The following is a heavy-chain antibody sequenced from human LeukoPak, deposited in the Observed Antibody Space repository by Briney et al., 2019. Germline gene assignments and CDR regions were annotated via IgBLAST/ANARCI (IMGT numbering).Heavy chain of an antibody. Sequence: SETLSLTCTVSGGSVSSGSYYWSWIRQPPGKGLEWIGYIYYSGSTNYNPSLKSRVTISVDTSKNQFSLKLSSVTAADTAVYYCARESRGGSYYFDYWGQGTLATVSS. D-gene: IGHD1-26*01. CDR1: GGSVSSGSYY. J-gene: IGHJ4*02. CDR3: ARESRGGSYYFDY. CDR2: IYYSGST. V-gene: IGHV4-61*01.